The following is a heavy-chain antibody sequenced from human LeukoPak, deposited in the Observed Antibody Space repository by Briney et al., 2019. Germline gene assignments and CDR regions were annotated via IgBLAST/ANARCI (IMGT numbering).Heavy chain of an antibody. V-gene: IGHV3-48*03. Sequence: GGSLRLSCATSGFTFSKYEMNWVRQAPGKGLEWVSYITTSGGIKSYADSVKGRFTISRDNAKNSLYLHMNSLTAEDTAVYYCARGYSSLDPWGQGTLVTVSS. CDR1: GFTFSKYE. CDR3: ARGYSSLDP. CDR2: ITTSGGIK. D-gene: IGHD6-19*01. J-gene: IGHJ5*02.